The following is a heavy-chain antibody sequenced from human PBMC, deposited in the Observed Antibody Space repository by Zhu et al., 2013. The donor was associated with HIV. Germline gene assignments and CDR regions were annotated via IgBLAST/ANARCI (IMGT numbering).Heavy chain of an antibody. CDR2: IIPIFGTA. J-gene: IGHJ6*02. CDR3: ARSTSSSSQLDPLFYYYGMDV. CDR1: GGTFSSYA. Sequence: VQLVQSGAEVKKPGSSVKVSCKASGGTFSSYAISWVRQAPGQGLEWMGGIIPIFGTANYAQKFQGRVTITADESTSTAYMELSSLRSEDTAVYYCARSTSSSSQLDPLFYYYGMDVWGQGTTVTVSS. D-gene: IGHD6-6*01. V-gene: IGHV1-69*01.